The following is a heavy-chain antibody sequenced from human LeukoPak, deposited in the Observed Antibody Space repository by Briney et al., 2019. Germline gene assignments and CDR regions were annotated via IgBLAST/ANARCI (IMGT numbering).Heavy chain of an antibody. V-gene: IGHV3-53*04. J-gene: IGHJ6*02. CDR2: IYSSGST. D-gene: IGHD1-26*01. CDR3: ARVSRERYYYYGMDV. CDR1: GFTVSSNY. Sequence: GGSLRLSCAASGFTVSSNYMSWVRQAPGKGLEWVSVIYSSGSTYYADSVKGRFTISRHNSKNTLYLQMNSLRAEDTAVYYCARVSRERYYYYGMDVWGQGTTVTVSS.